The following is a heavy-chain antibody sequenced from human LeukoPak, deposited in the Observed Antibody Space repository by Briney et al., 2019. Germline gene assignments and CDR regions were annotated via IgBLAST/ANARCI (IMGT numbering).Heavy chain of an antibody. CDR1: GGSISSGSYY. D-gene: IGHD3-3*01. J-gene: IGHJ4*02. CDR2: IYTSGST. V-gene: IGHV4-61*02. CDR3: ARAYYDFWSGYFDY. Sequence: PSETLSLTCTVSGGSISSGSYYWSWIRQPAGKGLKWIGRIYTSGSTNYNPSLKSRVTISVDTSKNQFSLKLSSVTAADTAVYYCARAYYDFWSGYFDYWGQGTLVTVSP.